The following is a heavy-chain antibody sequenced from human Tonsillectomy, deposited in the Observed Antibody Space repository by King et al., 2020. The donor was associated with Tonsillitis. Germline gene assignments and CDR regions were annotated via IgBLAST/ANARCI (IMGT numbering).Heavy chain of an antibody. J-gene: IGHJ4*02. Sequence: VQLVEAGGGLVPPRGSLRLSCAASGFTFSRSWMHWVRQTPGKGLVWGSRIKSDGSSTIYADSVKGRFTISRDKAKNTLFLQMNNLRVKDTAVYYCARVYSSSWPFFDLWGQGTLVTVSS. D-gene: IGHD6-13*01. CDR3: ARVYSSSWPFFDL. CDR2: IKSDGSST. V-gene: IGHV3-74*02. CDR1: GFTFSRSW.